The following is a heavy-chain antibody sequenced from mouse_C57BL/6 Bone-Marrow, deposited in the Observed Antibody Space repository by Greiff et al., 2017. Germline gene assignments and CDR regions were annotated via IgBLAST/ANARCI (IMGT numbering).Heavy chain of an antibody. CDR1: GYTFTSYG. J-gene: IGHJ3*01. CDR2: IYPRSGNT. Sequence: QVQLQQSGAELARPGASVKLSCKASGYTFTSYGISWVKQRTGQGLEWIGEIYPRSGNTYYNEKFKGKATLTADKSSSTAYMELRSLTSEDSAVYFCAKLGRGAYWGQGTLVTVSA. CDR3: AKLGRGAY. V-gene: IGHV1-81*01. D-gene: IGHD4-1*01.